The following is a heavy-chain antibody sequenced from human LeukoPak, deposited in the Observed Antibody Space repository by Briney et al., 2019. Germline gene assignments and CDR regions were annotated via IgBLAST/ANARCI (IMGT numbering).Heavy chain of an antibody. CDR1: GFTFSSYW. J-gene: IGHJ3*02. D-gene: IGHD3-22*01. V-gene: IGHV3-7*01. CDR2: IKQDGSEK. Sequence: GGSLRLSCAASGFTFSSYWMSWVRQAPGKGLEWVANIKQDGSEKYYVDSVKGRFTISGDNAKNSLYLQMNSLRAEDTAVYYCASQQDYYDSSGYYHDAFDIWGQGKMVTVSS. CDR3: ASQQDYYDSSGYYHDAFDI.